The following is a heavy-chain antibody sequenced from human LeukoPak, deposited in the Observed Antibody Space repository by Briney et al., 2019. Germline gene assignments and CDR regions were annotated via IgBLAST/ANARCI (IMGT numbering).Heavy chain of an antibody. CDR3: AIPDYGDYMFDY. D-gene: IGHD4-17*01. CDR2: ISYDGSDK. Sequence: PGGSLRLSCAASGFIFSSYAMHWGRQAPGKGLEWVAVISYDGSDKYYADSVKGRFTISRDNSKNTLYLQMNSLRAEDTAVYYCAIPDYGDYMFDYWGQGTLVTVSS. CDR1: GFIFSSYA. J-gene: IGHJ4*02. V-gene: IGHV3-30*04.